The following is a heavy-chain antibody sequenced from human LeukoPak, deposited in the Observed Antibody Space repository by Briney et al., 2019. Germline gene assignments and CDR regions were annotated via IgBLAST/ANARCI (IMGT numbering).Heavy chain of an antibody. J-gene: IGHJ2*01. CDR3: ASYTVTDWYFDL. Sequence: GGSLRLSCAASGFTFSDYYMSWIRQAPGKGLEWVSYISSSGSTIYYADSVKGRFTISRDNAKNSLYLQMNSLRAEDTAVYYCASYTVTDWYFDLWGRGTLVTVSS. CDR1: GFTFSDYY. CDR2: ISSSGSTI. V-gene: IGHV3-11*01. D-gene: IGHD4-17*01.